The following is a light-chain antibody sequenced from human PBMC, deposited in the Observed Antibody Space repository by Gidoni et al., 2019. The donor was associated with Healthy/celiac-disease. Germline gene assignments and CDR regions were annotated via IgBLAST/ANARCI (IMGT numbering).Light chain of an antibody. CDR3: QAWDSSTFYV. V-gene: IGLV3-1*01. CDR1: KLGDKY. Sequence: SYELTQPPSVSVSPGQTASITCSGAKLGDKYACWYQQQPGQSPVLVIYQDTKRPSGIPERFSGSNSGNTATLTISGTQAMDEADYYCQAWDSSTFYVFGTGTKVTVL. CDR2: QDT. J-gene: IGLJ1*01.